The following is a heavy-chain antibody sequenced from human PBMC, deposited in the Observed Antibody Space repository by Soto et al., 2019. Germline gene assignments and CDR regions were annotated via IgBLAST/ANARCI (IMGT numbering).Heavy chain of an antibody. CDR1: GGTFSSYA. D-gene: IGHD3-22*01. CDR3: ARGRKRITMIVDAFDI. CDR2: IIPIFGTA. V-gene: IGHV1-69*06. Sequence: QVQLVQSGAEGKKPGSSVKVSCKASGGTFSSYAISWVRQAPGQGLEWMGGIIPIFGTANYAQKFQGRVTITADKSTSTAYMELSSLRSEHTAVYYCARGRKRITMIVDAFDIWGQGTMVTVSS. J-gene: IGHJ3*02.